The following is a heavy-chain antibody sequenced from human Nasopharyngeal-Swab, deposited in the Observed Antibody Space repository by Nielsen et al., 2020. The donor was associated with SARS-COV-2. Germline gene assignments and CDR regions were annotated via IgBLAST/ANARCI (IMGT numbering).Heavy chain of an antibody. Sequence: GGSLRLSCAASGFTFSSYSMNWVRQAPGKGLEWVSYISSSSSTIYYADSVKGRFTISRDNAKKSLYLQMSSLRVDDTAVYYCVRVSDYSDYGSWFDPWGQGTLVTVSP. CDR3: VRVSDYSDYGSWFDP. V-gene: IGHV3-48*01. D-gene: IGHD4-11*01. CDR1: GFTFSSYS. J-gene: IGHJ5*02. CDR2: ISSSSSTI.